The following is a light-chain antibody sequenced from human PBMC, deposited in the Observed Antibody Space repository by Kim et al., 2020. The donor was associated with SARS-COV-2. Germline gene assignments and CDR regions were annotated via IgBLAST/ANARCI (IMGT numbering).Light chain of an antibody. CDR3: GSYAGSNNYV. CDR2: EVR. Sequence: GQSFPISCTGTSSDIGGYDYVSWYQQHPGKAPKLTIYEVRKRPSGVPDRFSGSKSGNTASLTVSGLQAEDEADYYCGSYAGSNNYVFGTGTKVTVL. J-gene: IGLJ1*01. V-gene: IGLV2-8*01. CDR1: SSDIGGYDY.